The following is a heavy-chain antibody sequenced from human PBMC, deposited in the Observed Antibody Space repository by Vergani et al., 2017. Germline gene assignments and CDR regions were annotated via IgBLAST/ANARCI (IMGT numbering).Heavy chain of an antibody. D-gene: IGHD2-15*01. CDR1: GDSVISTDYH. V-gene: IGHV4-39*01. CDR3: ASKRGACRAAYCHSYDF. Sequence: QVQLQESGPGLVKPSETLSLTCTVSGDSVISTDYHLGWIRQPPGTGLEWIGSMDYSGSTSYNPSLESRIARSFETPKNQFSLRLTSVTAADTAVYYCASKRGACRAAYCHSYDFWGPGTLVGVSS. CDR2: MDYSGST. J-gene: IGHJ4*02.